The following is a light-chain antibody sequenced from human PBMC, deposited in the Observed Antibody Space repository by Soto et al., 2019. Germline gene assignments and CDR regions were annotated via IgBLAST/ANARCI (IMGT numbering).Light chain of an antibody. Sequence: QSALTQPPSASGSPGQSVTISCTGTSSDVGGYNYVSWYQQHPGKAPKLMIYEVSKRPSGVPDRFSASKSGNTASLTVSGLQVEDEADYYCSSYAGSNNLVFGGGTKLTVL. CDR1: SSDVGGYNY. V-gene: IGLV2-8*01. CDR3: SSYAGSNNLV. CDR2: EVS. J-gene: IGLJ2*01.